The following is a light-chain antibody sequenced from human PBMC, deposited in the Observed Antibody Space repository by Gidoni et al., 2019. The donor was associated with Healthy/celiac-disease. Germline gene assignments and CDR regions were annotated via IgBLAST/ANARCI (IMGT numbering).Light chain of an antibody. CDR1: QSVSSSY. Sequence: ESVLTQSPATLSLSPGEIATVSCGASQSVSSSYLDWYQQKPSLAPRLLIYDASSRATGIPDRFSGSGSGTDFTLTISRLEPEDFAVYYCQQCGSSPVTFGQGTQLEIK. J-gene: IGKJ2*01. V-gene: IGKV3D-20*01. CDR2: DAS. CDR3: QQCGSSPVT.